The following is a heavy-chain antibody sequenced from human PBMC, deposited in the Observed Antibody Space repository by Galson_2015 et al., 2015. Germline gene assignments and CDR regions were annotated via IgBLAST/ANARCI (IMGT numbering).Heavy chain of an antibody. CDR3: ARSLYSYGVGLGAFDI. CDR2: ISSSSSYI. Sequence: SLRLSCAASGFTFSSYSMNWVRQAPGKGLEWVSSISSSSSYIYYADSVKGRFTISRDNAKNSLYLQMNSLRAGDTAVYYCARSLYSYGVGLGAFDIWGQGTMVTVSS. V-gene: IGHV3-21*01. CDR1: GFTFSSYS. D-gene: IGHD5-18*01. J-gene: IGHJ3*02.